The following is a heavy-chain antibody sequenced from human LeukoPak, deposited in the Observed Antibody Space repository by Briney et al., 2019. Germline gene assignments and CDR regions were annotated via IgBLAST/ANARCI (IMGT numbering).Heavy chain of an antibody. CDR1: GGSISSGAYS. CDR3: ARGEPDTAMVMFTN. Sequence: SETLSLTCAVSGGSISSGAYSWSWIRQPPGKGLEWIGYIYHSGSAYYNPSLKSRVTISIDRSKNQFSLKLSSVTAADTAVYYCARGEPDTAMVMFTNWGQGTLVTVSS. CDR2: IYHSGSA. D-gene: IGHD5-18*01. V-gene: IGHV4-30-2*01. J-gene: IGHJ4*02.